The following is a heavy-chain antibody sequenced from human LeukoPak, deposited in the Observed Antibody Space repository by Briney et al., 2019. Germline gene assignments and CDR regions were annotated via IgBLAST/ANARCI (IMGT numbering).Heavy chain of an antibody. Sequence: PSETLSLTCTVSGGSISSGDYYWSWIRQPPGKGLEWIGYIYYSGSTYYNPSLKSRVTISVDTSKNQFSLKLSSVTAADTAVYYCATRYDSSGYDFDYWGQGTLVTVSS. CDR2: IYYSGST. CDR1: GGSISSGDYY. V-gene: IGHV4-30-4*01. D-gene: IGHD3-22*01. CDR3: ATRYDSSGYDFDY. J-gene: IGHJ4*02.